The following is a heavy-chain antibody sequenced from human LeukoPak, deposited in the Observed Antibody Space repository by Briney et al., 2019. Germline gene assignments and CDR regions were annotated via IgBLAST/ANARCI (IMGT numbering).Heavy chain of an antibody. CDR1: GFTFSYYW. V-gene: IGHV3-7*01. J-gene: IGHJ4*02. CDR2: IKQDGSEK. Sequence: GGSLRLSCAASGFTFSYYWVNWVRQAPGKGLEWVANIKQDGSEKYYVDSVKGRFTISRDNAKNSLYLQMNSLRAEDTAVYYCASRKQGYYGSGSYSDYWGQGTLVTVSS. CDR3: ASRKQGYYGSGSYSDY. D-gene: IGHD3-10*01.